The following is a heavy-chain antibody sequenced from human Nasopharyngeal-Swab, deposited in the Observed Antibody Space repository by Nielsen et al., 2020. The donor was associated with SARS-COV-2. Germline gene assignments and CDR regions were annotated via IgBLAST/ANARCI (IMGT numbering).Heavy chain of an antibody. V-gene: IGHV1-69*13. D-gene: IGHD3-22*01. Sequence: SVKVSCKASGGTFNIYGFTWVRQAPGQGLEWMGGIIPIFDTPHYAQKFHGRVTITADESTSTVYMELGSLRSEDTAVYYCARGGGSGYYWGWYYYGMDVWGQGTTVTVSS. CDR2: IIPIFDTP. J-gene: IGHJ6*02. CDR3: ARGGGSGYYWGWYYYGMDV. CDR1: GGTFNIYG.